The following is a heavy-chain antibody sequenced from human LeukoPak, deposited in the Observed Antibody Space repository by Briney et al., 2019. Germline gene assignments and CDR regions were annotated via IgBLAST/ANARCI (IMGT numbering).Heavy chain of an antibody. V-gene: IGHV3-74*01. CDR3: SSGNSHAFDV. CDR2: INSDGSST. D-gene: IGHD4-23*01. CDR1: GFTFSSYW. J-gene: IGHJ3*01. Sequence: GGSLRLSCAASGFTFSSYWMHWVRHAPGKGLVWVSRINSDGSSTSYADSVKGRFTISRDNAKNTLYLQMNNLRAEDTAVYYCSSGNSHAFDVWGQGTMVTVSS.